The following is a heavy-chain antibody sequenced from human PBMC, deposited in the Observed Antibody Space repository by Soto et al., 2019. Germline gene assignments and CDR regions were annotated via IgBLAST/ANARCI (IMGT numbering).Heavy chain of an antibody. CDR2: IDKVGTDS. V-gene: IGHV3-74*01. D-gene: IGHD3-10*01. J-gene: IGHJ6*03. CDR1: EFTFSSRS. Sequence: EVQLVESGGGLVQPGGSLRLSCAASEFTFSSRSVHWVRQAPGKGLAWVSGIDKVGTDSTYADSVKGRFTSSRDNAKNTLYLQMNIRRDEDTAVYYCARTGFGPDVWGKGTTVTVSS. CDR3: ARTGFGPDV.